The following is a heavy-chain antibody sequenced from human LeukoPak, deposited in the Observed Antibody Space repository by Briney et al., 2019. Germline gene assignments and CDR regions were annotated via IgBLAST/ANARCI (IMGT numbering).Heavy chain of an antibody. J-gene: IGHJ4*02. CDR3: ARAASGSSKYDY. CDR2: IYTTGST. V-gene: IGHV4-4*07. CDR1: GGSISTYS. D-gene: IGHD6-13*01. Sequence: SETLSLTCSVSGGSISTYSWTWIRQPAGKGLEWIGRIYTTGSTNYNPSLKSRITMSVDTSKSQFSLNLSSVTAADTAVYYCARAASGSSKYDYWGQGILVTVSS.